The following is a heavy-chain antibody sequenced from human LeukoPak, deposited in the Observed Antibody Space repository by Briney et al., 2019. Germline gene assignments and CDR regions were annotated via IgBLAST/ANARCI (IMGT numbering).Heavy chain of an antibody. CDR2: ISSSSSTI. CDR3: GRDDLRALQLGCFAP. J-gene: IGHJ5*02. D-gene: IGHD3-10*01. Sequence: GGSLRLSCAASGFTFSSYSMNWVRQAPGKGLEWVSYISSSSSTIYYADSVKGRFTISRDNAKNSLYLQMNSLRDEDTAVYYCGRDDLRALQLGCFAPGGQGTLVTVPS. CDR1: GFTFSSYS. V-gene: IGHV3-48*02.